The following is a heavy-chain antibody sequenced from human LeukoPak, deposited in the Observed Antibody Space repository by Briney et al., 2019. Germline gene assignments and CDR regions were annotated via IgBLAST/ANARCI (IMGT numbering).Heavy chain of an antibody. V-gene: IGHV1-2*02. Sequence: ASVKVSCKASGYTFTGYYMHWVRQAPGQGLEWMGWINSNSGGTNYAQKFQGRVTMTRDTSISTAYMELSRLRSDDTAVYYCARAGGVYDSSGHFYYYYMDVWGKGTTVTVSS. D-gene: IGHD3-22*01. J-gene: IGHJ6*03. CDR3: ARAGGVYDSSGHFYYYYMDV. CDR2: INSNSGGT. CDR1: GYTFTGYY.